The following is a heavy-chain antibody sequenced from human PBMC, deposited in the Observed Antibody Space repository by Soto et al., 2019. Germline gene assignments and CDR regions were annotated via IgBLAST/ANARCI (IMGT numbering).Heavy chain of an antibody. CDR1: GFSFEDHA. J-gene: IGHJ4*02. CDR2: ISANGAFV. Sequence: EVQLVESGGGLVEPGRSLRVSCAASGFSFEDHAMNWVRLVPGKGLEWVSGISANGAFVGYANSVKGRFTISRDNVKNSLFLQMSSLRREDTAVYYCTRDIFRTMTTVDYWGQGTLVTVSS. CDR3: TRDIFRTMTTVDY. D-gene: IGHD2-21*01. V-gene: IGHV3-9*01.